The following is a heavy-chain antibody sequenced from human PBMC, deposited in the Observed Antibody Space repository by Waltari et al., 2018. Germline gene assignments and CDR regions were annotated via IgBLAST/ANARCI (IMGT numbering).Heavy chain of an antibody. CDR3: ATIFGGATLSGAFDI. Sequence: QVQLVESGGGVVQPGGSLRLSCAASGFTFSSYGMHWVRQAPGKGLEWVAFIRYDGSNKYYADSVKGRFTISRDNSKNTLYLQMNSLRAEDTAVYYCATIFGGATLSGAFDIWGQGTMVTVSS. D-gene: IGHD3-16*01. CDR1: GFTFSSYG. CDR2: IRYDGSNK. J-gene: IGHJ3*02. V-gene: IGHV3-30*02.